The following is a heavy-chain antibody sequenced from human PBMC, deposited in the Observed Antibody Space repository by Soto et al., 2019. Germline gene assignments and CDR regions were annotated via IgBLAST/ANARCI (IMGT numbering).Heavy chain of an antibody. V-gene: IGHV4-61*01. CDR1: GGSVSSGSYY. CDR2: IYYSGST. J-gene: IGHJ5*02. CDR3: ARGFTIFGVVIPGFDP. D-gene: IGHD3-3*01. Sequence: PSETLSLTCTVSGGSVSSGSYYWIWIRQPPGKGLEWIGYIYYSGSTNYNPSLKSRVTISVDTSKNQFSLKLSSVTAADTAVYYCARGFTIFGVVIPGFDPWGQGPLVTVSS.